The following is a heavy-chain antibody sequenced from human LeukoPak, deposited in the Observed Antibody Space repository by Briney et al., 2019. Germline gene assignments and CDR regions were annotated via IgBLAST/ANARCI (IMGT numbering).Heavy chain of an antibody. J-gene: IGHJ4*02. V-gene: IGHV3-20*04. Sequence: GGSLRLSCAASGFTFDNYGMSWARQVPGKGLEWVSSINGNGGSTAYADSVKGRFTISRDNVKNSLYLQMNSLRAEDTAFYYCVRHDFWSGFKGGDYWGQGTLVTVSS. CDR3: VRHDFWSGFKGGDY. CDR1: GFTFDNYG. CDR2: INGNGGST. D-gene: IGHD3-3*01.